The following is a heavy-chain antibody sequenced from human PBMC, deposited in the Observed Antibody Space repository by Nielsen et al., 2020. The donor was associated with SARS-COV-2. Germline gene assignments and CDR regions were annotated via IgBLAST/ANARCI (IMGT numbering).Heavy chain of an antibody. CDR1: GFTFSNAW. CDR2: IKSKTDGGTT. D-gene: IGHD3-9*01. CDR3: TTAPWTYYDILTGLKDY. V-gene: IGHV3-15*01. J-gene: IGHJ4*02. Sequence: GGSLRLSCAASGFTFSNAWMSWVRQAPRKGLEWVGRIKSKTDGGTTDYAAPVKGRFTISRDDSKNTLYLQMNSLKTEDTAVYYCTTAPWTYYDILTGLKDYWGQGTLVTVSS.